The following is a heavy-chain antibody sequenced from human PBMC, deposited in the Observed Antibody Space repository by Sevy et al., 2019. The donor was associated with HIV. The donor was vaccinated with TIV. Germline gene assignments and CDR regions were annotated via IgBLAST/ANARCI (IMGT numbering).Heavy chain of an antibody. Sequence: ASVKVSCKASGGTFSSYAISWVRQAPGQGLEWMGGIIPIYGTANYAQKFQGRVTITADESTSKAYMELSSLRSEDTAVYYCARESGSYYRVESRAFDIWGQGTMVTVSS. CDR1: GGTFSSYA. J-gene: IGHJ3*02. CDR3: ARESGSYYRVESRAFDI. V-gene: IGHV1-69*13. CDR2: IIPIYGTA. D-gene: IGHD1-26*01.